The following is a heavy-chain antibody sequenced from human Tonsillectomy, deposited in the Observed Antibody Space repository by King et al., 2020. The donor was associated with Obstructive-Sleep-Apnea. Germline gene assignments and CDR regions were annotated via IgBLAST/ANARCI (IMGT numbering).Heavy chain of an antibody. CDR3: ARHKGRFTWNPGC. Sequence: VQLVESGAEVKKPGESLRISCKGSGDSFTNYWISWVRQMPGKGLEWMGRIDPSDSYTNYSPSFRGHVTISADKSISTAYLQWSSLKASDTAMYYCARHKGRFTWNPGCWGQGTLVTVSS. CDR2: IDPSDSYT. V-gene: IGHV5-10-1*03. D-gene: IGHD1-1*01. CDR1: GDSFTNYW. J-gene: IGHJ4*02.